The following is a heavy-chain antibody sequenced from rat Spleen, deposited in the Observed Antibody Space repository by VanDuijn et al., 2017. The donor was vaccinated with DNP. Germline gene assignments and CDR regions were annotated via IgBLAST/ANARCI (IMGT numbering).Heavy chain of an antibody. Sequence: EVQLQESGSGLVKPSQPLSLTCSVTGYSITSNYWGWIRKFPGNKMEYIGHISYSGRTNYNPSLKSRISISRDTSKNHFFLQLNSVTTEDTATYYCARWTRYFDSWGQGVMVTVSS. J-gene: IGHJ2*01. CDR1: GYSITSNY. CDR3: ARWTRYFDS. CDR2: ISYSGRT. V-gene: IGHV3-1*01. D-gene: IGHD1-7*01.